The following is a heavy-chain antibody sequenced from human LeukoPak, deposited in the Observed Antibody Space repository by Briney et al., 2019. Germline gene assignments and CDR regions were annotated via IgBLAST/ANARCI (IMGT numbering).Heavy chain of an antibody. CDR1: GFTFSSYA. CDR2: ISGSGGST. D-gene: IGHD5-18*01. J-gene: IGHJ5*02. CDR3: AKDPRGYSLNWFDP. V-gene: IGHV3-23*01. Sequence: GGSLRLPCAASGFTFSSYAMSWVRQAPGKGLEWVSAISGSGGSTYYADSVKGRFTISRDNSKNTLYLQMNSLRAEDTAVYYCAKDPRGYSLNWFDPWGQGTLVTVSS.